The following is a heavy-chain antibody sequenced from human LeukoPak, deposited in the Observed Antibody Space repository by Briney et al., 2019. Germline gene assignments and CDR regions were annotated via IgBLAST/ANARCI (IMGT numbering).Heavy chain of an antibody. Sequence: VASVKVSCKASGYTFTSYAMHWVRQAPGQGLEWMGWINAGNGNTKHSQKFQGRVTITADESTSTAYMELSSLRSEDTAVYYCARAYPDYYDSSGYYTYYYGMDVWGQGTTVTVSS. J-gene: IGHJ6*02. V-gene: IGHV1-3*01. CDR2: INAGNGNT. CDR3: ARAYPDYYDSSGYYTYYYGMDV. D-gene: IGHD3-22*01. CDR1: GYTFTSYA.